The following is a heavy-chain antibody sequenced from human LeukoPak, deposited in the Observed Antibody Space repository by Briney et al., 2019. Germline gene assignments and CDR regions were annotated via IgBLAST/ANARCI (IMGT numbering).Heavy chain of an antibody. CDR1: GGTFSSYT. J-gene: IGHJ4*02. CDR2: IIPILGIA. V-gene: IGHV1-69*02. D-gene: IGHD2-2*01. CDR3: ASRPLYCSSTSCYSPYDY. Sequence: GASVEVSCKASGGTFSSYTISWVRQAPGQGLEWMGRIIPILGIANYAQKFQGRVTITADKSTSTAYMELSSLRSEDTAVYYCASRPLYCSSTSCYSPYDYWGQGTLVTVSS.